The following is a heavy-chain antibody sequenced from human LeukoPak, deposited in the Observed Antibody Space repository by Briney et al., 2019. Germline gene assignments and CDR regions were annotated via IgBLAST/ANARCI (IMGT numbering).Heavy chain of an antibody. Sequence: GGSLRLSCAASGFTFSSYAMSWVRRAPGKGLEWVSVISGSGGSTYYADSVKGRFTISRDNTKNTLFLQMNSLRAEDTAVYYCAKRSTSCLDYWGQGTLVTVSS. CDR2: ISGSGGST. CDR3: AKRSTSCLDY. D-gene: IGHD2-2*01. CDR1: GFTFSSYA. J-gene: IGHJ4*02. V-gene: IGHV3-23*01.